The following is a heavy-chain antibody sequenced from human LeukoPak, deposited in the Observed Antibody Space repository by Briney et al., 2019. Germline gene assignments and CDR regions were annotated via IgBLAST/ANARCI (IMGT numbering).Heavy chain of an antibody. D-gene: IGHD6-13*01. Sequence: EASVKVSCKASGYTFTSYGISWVRQAPGQGLEWMGWISAYNGNTNYAQKLQDRVTMTTDTSTSTAYMELRSLRSDDTAMYYCAREGIRIAAAGTIDYWGQGTLVTVSS. CDR1: GYTFTSYG. CDR3: AREGIRIAAAGTIDY. CDR2: ISAYNGNT. V-gene: IGHV1-18*01. J-gene: IGHJ4*02.